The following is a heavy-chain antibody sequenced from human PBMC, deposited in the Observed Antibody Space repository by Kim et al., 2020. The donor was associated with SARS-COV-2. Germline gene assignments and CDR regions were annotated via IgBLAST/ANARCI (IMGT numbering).Heavy chain of an antibody. CDR1: GFTFSSYA. CDR3: AKTHTPERITIFGVVINYYMDV. CDR2: ISGSGGST. J-gene: IGHJ6*03. Sequence: GGSLRLSCAASGFTFSSYAMSWVRQAPGKGLEWVSAISGSGGSTYYADSVKGRFTISRDNSKNTLYLQMNSLRAEDTAVYYCAKTHTPERITIFGVVINYYMDVWGKGTTVTVSS. V-gene: IGHV3-23*01. D-gene: IGHD3-3*01.